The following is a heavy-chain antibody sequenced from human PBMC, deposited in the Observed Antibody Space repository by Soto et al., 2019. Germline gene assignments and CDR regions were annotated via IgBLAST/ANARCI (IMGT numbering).Heavy chain of an antibody. D-gene: IGHD2-21*01. Sequence: EVQLVESGGGLVQSGGSLRLSCAASGFTVSGNYVTWVRQAPGKGLEWVSVIYTDDNIYYADSVTGRFTISRDNSKNTFYLQMNRLRVEDTAVYYCATELIAKYGMDVWGQGTTVTVSS. CDR1: GFTVSGNY. J-gene: IGHJ6*02. V-gene: IGHV3-53*01. CDR2: IYTDDNI. CDR3: ATELIAKYGMDV.